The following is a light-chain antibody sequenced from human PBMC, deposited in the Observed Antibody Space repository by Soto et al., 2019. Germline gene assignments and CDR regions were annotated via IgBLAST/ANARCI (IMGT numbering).Light chain of an antibody. J-gene: IGKJ4*01. V-gene: IGKV2-40*01. Sequence: EIVMTQTPLSLPVTPGEPSSISCWSSQRLFDSDDRNTYLHWYLQKPGQSPQLLIYTVSYRASGGPDRFSGSGSGTDFTLKISRVEAEDVGVYYCMQRIEFPLTFGGGTKVDIK. CDR1: QRLFDSDDRNTY. CDR3: MQRIEFPLT. CDR2: TVS.